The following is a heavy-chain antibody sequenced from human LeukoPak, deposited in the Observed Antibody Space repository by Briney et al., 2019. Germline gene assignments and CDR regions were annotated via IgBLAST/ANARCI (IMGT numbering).Heavy chain of an antibody. V-gene: IGHV4-34*01. CDR2: INHSGST. Sequence: SETLSLTCAVYGGSFSGYYWSWIRQPPGKGLEWIGEINHSGSTNYNPSLKSRVTVSVDTSKIQFSLKLSSGAATDTAVYFCARLRFDFWSGYTHPYFDYWGQGTLVTVSS. D-gene: IGHD3-3*01. J-gene: IGHJ4*02. CDR3: ARLRFDFWSGYTHPYFDY. CDR1: GGSFSGYY.